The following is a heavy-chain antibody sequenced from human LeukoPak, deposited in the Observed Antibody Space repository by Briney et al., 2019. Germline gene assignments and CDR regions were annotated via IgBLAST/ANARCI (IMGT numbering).Heavy chain of an antibody. CDR3: ARTGTYYYDSSGYYYDP. Sequence: WASVKVSCKASGYTFTGYYMHWVRQAPGQGLEWMGWINPNSGGTNYAQKFQGRVTMTRDTSISTAYMELSRLRSEDTAVYYCARTGTYYYDSSGYYYDPWGQGTLVTVSS. V-gene: IGHV1-2*02. J-gene: IGHJ5*02. D-gene: IGHD3-22*01. CDR2: INPNSGGT. CDR1: GYTFTGYY.